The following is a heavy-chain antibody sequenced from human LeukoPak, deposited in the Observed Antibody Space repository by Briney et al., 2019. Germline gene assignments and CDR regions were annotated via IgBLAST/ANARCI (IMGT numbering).Heavy chain of an antibody. CDR1: GGSISSGGYS. Sequence: SETLSLTCAVSGGSISSGGYSWSWIRQTPGKGLEWIGNIYHSGRIYYNSSLKSRVTISVDRSKNQLSLKLSSVAAADTAVYYCAREGGPYRPLDYSGQGTLVTVAS. J-gene: IGHJ4*02. V-gene: IGHV4-30-2*01. CDR3: AREGGPYRPLDY. CDR2: IYHSGRI.